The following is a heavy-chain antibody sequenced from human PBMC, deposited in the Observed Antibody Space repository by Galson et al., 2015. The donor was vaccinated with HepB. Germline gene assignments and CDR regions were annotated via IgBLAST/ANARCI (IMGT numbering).Heavy chain of an antibody. CDR1: GFTFRSYA. Sequence: SLRLSCAAYGFTFRSYAMHWVRQAPGKGLEWVAVISYDGSNKYYADSVKGRFTISRDNSKNTLYLQMNSLRAEDTAVYYCARDRPTVLLWFGAYGMDVWGQGTTVTVSS. V-gene: IGHV3-30*04. J-gene: IGHJ6*02. CDR2: ISYDGSNK. D-gene: IGHD3-10*01. CDR3: ARDRPTVLLWFGAYGMDV.